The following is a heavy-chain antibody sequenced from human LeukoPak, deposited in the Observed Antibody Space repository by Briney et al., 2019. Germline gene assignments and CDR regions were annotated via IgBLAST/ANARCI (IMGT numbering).Heavy chain of an antibody. CDR3: AKSPTVTRPIYFDY. D-gene: IGHD4-11*01. V-gene: IGHV3-66*01. CDR1: EFTVSSNY. CDR2: IYSGGST. J-gene: IGHJ4*02. Sequence: QSGGSLRLSCAVSEFTVSSNYMSWVRQAPGKGLEWVSVIYSGGSTYYADSVKGRFTISRDNSKNTLYLQMNSLRAEDTAVYYCAKSPTVTRPIYFDYWGQGTLVTVSS.